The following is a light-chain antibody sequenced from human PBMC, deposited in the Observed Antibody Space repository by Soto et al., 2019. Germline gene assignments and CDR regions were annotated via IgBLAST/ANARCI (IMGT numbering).Light chain of an antibody. CDR2: QTS. J-gene: IGKJ1*01. V-gene: IGKV3D-15*01. CDR1: QYINTR. Sequence: EIVWTQSPATLSSFPGDRVTLSCRASQYINTRLAWYQHRPGQSPRLLIYQTSLRAAGIPARFSGSGSGTEFTLTISSLQSEDFAVYYCQQYNNLPWTFGQGTKVDI. CDR3: QQYNNLPWT.